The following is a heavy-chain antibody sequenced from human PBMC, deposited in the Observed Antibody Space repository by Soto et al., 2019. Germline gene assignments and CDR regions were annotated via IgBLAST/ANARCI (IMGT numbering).Heavy chain of an antibody. CDR2: IKQDGSEK. J-gene: IGHJ6*02. Sequence: GGSLRLSCAASGFTFSSYWMSWVRQAPGKGLEWVANIKQDGSEKYYVDSVKGRFTISRDNAKNSLYPQMNSLRAEDTAVYYCAREGGYYDILTGFPPGRYYYYGMDVWGQGTTVTVSS. D-gene: IGHD3-9*01. V-gene: IGHV3-7*03. CDR3: AREGGYYDILTGFPPGRYYYYGMDV. CDR1: GFTFSSYW.